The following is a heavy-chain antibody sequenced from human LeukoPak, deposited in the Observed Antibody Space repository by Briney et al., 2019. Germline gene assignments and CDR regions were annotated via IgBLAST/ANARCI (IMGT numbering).Heavy chain of an antibody. J-gene: IGHJ6*02. Sequence: ASVKVSCKASGGTFSSYAISWVRQAPGQGLECMGRIIPIFGIANYAQKFQGRVTITADKSTSTAYMELSSLRSEHTAVYYCARDSRVVVLPAAMKYYYYGMDVWGQGTTVTVSS. V-gene: IGHV1-69*04. CDR3: ARDSRVVVLPAAMKYYYYGMDV. CDR1: GGTFSSYA. CDR2: IIPIFGIA. D-gene: IGHD2-2*01.